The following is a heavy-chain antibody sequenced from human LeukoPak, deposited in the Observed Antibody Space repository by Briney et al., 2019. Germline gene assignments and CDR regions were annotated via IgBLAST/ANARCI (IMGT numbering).Heavy chain of an antibody. CDR1: GFTFSSRA. CDR2: IYSGGST. J-gene: IGHJ4*02. Sequence: GGSLRLSCAASGFTFSSRAMSWVRQAPGKGLEWVSVIYSGGSTYYADSVKGRFTISRDNSKNTVYLQMNSLRAEDTAVYYCARLWQPNYGDCLDHWGQGTLVTVTS. CDR3: ARLWQPNYGDCLDH. D-gene: IGHD4-17*01. V-gene: IGHV3-66*04.